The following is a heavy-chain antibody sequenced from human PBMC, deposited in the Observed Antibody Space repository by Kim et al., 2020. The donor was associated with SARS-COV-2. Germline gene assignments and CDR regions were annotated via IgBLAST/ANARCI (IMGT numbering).Heavy chain of an antibody. D-gene: IGHD6-13*01. V-gene: IGHV3-33*06. J-gene: IGHJ4*02. CDR2: IWYDGSNK. CDR3: AKDGYSSSWSLD. Sequence: GGSLRLSCAASGFTFSSYGMHWVRQAPGKGLEWVAVIWYDGSNKYYADSVKGRFTISRDNSKNTLYLQMNSLRAEDTAVYYCAKDGYSSSWSLDWGQGTLVTVSS. CDR1: GFTFSSYG.